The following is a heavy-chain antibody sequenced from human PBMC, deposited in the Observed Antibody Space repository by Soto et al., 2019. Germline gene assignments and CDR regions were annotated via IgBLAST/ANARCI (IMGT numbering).Heavy chain of an antibody. CDR3: ARELVVVVDATTLAYGMDV. Sequence: PSETLSLTCTVSGGSISSYYWSWIRQPAGKGLEWIGRIYTSGSTNYNPSLKSRVTMSVDTSKNQFSLKLSSVTAADTAVYYCARELVVVVDATTLAYGMDVWGQGTTVTVSS. V-gene: IGHV4-4*07. J-gene: IGHJ6*02. D-gene: IGHD2-15*01. CDR1: GGSISSYY. CDR2: IYTSGST.